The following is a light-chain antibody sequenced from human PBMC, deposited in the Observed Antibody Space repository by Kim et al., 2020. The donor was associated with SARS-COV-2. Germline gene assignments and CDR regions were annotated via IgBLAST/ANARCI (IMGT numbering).Light chain of an antibody. J-gene: IGKJ4*01. CDR1: EGTGEF. Sequence: ASGGDRVTITCRESEGTGEFVAWYQQKPGPLPILLISAASTLQGGVPSRFGGARNGTHYTLTISSLQPEDVATYYCQKYNNVPLTFGGGTKVDIK. V-gene: IGKV1-27*01. CDR3: QKYNNVPLT. CDR2: AAS.